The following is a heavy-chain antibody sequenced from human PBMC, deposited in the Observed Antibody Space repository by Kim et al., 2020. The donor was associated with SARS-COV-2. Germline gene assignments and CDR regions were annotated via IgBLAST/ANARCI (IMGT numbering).Heavy chain of an antibody. D-gene: IGHD3-22*01. J-gene: IGHJ2*01. CDR1: GGTFSSYA. CDR2: IIPIFGTA. Sequence: SVKVSCKASGGTFSSYAISWVRQAPGQGLEWMGGIIPIFGTANYAQKFQGRVTITADESTSTAYMELSSLRSEDTAVYYCARGLQDYDSSGYYGGWYFDLWGRGTLVTVSS. CDR3: ARGLQDYDSSGYYGGWYFDL. V-gene: IGHV1-69*13.